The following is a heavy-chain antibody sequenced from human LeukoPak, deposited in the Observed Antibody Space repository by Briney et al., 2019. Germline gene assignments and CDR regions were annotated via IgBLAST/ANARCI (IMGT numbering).Heavy chain of an antibody. D-gene: IGHD2-2*01. V-gene: IGHV3-30-3*01. CDR3: ARAPRVRGIVVVPAGRNYYGMDV. Sequence: GGSLRLSCAASGFTFSSYAMHWVRQAPGKGLEWVAAISYDGSNKYYADSVKGRFTISRDNSKNTLYLQMNSLRAEDTAVYYCARAPRVRGIVVVPAGRNYYGMDVWGQGTTVTVSS. CDR1: GFTFSSYA. CDR2: ISYDGSNK. J-gene: IGHJ6*02.